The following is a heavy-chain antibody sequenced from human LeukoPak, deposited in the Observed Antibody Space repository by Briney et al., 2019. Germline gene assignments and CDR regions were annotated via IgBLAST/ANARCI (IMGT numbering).Heavy chain of an antibody. CDR3: ARDVGGSLDY. Sequence: GGSLRLSCAASGFTFSTYDMTWVRQAPGKGLEWVSSISGSGGSTYYADSVKGRFTTSRDNSKNTLYLQMSSLRGEDTAVYYCARDVGGSLDYWGQGTLVTVSS. CDR2: ISGSGGST. J-gene: IGHJ4*02. CDR1: GFTFSTYD. D-gene: IGHD1-26*01. V-gene: IGHV3-23*01.